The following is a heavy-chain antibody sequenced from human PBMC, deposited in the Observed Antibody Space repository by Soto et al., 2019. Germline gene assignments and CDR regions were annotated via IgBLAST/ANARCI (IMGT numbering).Heavy chain of an antibody. D-gene: IGHD3-16*01. Sequence: ASVKVSCQASGYTFTNYDIHWVRQATGQGLEWMGWMNPDSGNTGQSKQFQGRVTMTRDTSISTAYMEMSSLRSEDTAVYYCARGRFRRTWFDPWGQGTLVTVSS. CDR3: ARGRFRRTWFDP. J-gene: IGHJ5*02. CDR2: MNPDSGNT. CDR1: GYTFTNYD. V-gene: IGHV1-8*01.